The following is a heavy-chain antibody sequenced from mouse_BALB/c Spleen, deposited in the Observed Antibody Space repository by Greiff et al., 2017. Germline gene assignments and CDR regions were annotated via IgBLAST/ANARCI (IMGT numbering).Heavy chain of an antibody. CDR1: GYTFTSYV. CDR2: INPYNDGT. CDR3: ARRGRIMLPMAMDY. Sequence: EVQLQQSGPELVKPGASVKMSCKASGYTFTSYVMHWVKQKPGQGLEWIGYINPYNDGTKYNEKFKGKATLTSDKSSSTAYMELSSLTSEDSAVYYCARRGRIMLPMAMDYWGQGTSVTVSS. D-gene: IGHD6-5*01. V-gene: IGHV1-14*01. J-gene: IGHJ4*01.